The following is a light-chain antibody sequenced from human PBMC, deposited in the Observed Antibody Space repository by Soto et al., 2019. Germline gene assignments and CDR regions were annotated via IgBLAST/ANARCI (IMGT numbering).Light chain of an antibody. CDR2: VAS. CDR3: QQLNTYPLFT. V-gene: IGKV1-9*01. J-gene: IGKJ3*01. CDR1: QDISRY. Sequence: DIQLTQSPSFLSASVGDRVTITCRASQDISRYLAWYQQKAGKAPKLLIYVASTLQKGVPSRFSGSGSGTEFTLTISSLQPDDFATYYCQQLNTYPLFTFGPGTEVDI.